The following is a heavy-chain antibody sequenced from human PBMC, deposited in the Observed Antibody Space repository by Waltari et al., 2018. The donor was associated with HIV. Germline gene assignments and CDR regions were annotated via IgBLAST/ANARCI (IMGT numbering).Heavy chain of an antibody. D-gene: IGHD5-12*01. CDR2: MNPNSGNT. J-gene: IGHJ4*02. CDR1: GYTCTTYD. CDR3: ARNSVATRYFDY. V-gene: IGHV1-8*01. Sequence: QGQLVQSGAEVKKPGPPVKVSGKASGYTCTTYDINWVRQATGQGLEWMGWMNPNSGNTAYAQNFQGRVTMTRNTSISTAYMELSSLRSEDTAVYYCARNSVATRYFDYWGQGTPVTVSS.